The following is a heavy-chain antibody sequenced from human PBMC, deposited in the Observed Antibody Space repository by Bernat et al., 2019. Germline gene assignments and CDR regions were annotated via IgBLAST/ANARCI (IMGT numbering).Heavy chain of an antibody. CDR3: AKDRVYCSSGSCKSYWYFDL. CDR2: ISGSGGST. CDR1: GFTFSSYA. V-gene: IGHV3-23*01. D-gene: IGHD2-15*01. Sequence: EVQLLESGGGLVQPGGSLRLSCAASGFTFSSYAMSWVRQAPGKGLEWVSAISGSGGSTYYEDSVKGRFIISREKSKNTLYLQMNSLRAGDTAVYYCAKDRVYCSSGSCKSYWYFDLWGRGTLVTVSS. J-gene: IGHJ2*01.